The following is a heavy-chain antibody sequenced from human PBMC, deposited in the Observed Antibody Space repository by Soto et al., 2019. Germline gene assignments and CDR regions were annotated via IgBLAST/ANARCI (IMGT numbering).Heavy chain of an antibody. Sequence: ASVKVSCKASGYTFSSYGISWVRQAPGQGLEWMGWISAYNGKTKYAQKLQGRVTMTRDTSATTAYMELSSLTSEDKAVYYSASSFTVLDGIGIWGQGTLVTVSS. CDR3: ASSFTVLDGIGI. V-gene: IGHV1-18*01. CDR1: GYTFSSYG. J-gene: IGHJ4*02. CDR2: ISAYNGKT. D-gene: IGHD1-26*01.